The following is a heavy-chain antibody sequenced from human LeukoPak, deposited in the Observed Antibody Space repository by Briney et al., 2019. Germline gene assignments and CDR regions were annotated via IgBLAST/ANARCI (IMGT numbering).Heavy chain of an antibody. CDR3: ARGTPYCSSASCYNY. V-gene: IGHV1-18*01. J-gene: IGHJ4*02. D-gene: IGHD2-2*02. CDR2: ISGYNGNT. CDR1: GYIFTSYG. Sequence: ASVKVSCKASGYIFTSYGISWVRQAPGQGLEWMGWISGYNGNTNYEQKVQGRVTMTRNTSISTAYMELSSLRSEDTAVYYCARGTPYCSSASCYNYWGQGTLVTVSS.